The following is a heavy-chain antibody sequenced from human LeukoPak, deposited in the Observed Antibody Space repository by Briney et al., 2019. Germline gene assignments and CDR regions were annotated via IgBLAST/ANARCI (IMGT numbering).Heavy chain of an antibody. V-gene: IGHV4-59*01. CDR2: IYYSGST. D-gene: IGHD3-10*01. Sequence: SETLSLTCTVSGGSISSYYWSWIRQPPGKGLEWIGYIYYSGSTKYNPSFKSRVTISVDRSKNQFSLRLTSVTAADTAVYYCARAGPWQIDPWGQGTLVTVSS. J-gene: IGHJ5*02. CDR3: ARAGPWQIDP. CDR1: GGSISSYY.